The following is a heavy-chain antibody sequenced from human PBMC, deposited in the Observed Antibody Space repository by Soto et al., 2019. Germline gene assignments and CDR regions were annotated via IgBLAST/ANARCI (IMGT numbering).Heavy chain of an antibody. CDR2: ISSSGSTI. V-gene: IGHV3-11*01. Sequence: PGGSLRLSCAASGFTFSDYYMSWIRRAPGKGLEWVSYISSSGSTIYYADSVKGRFTISRDNAKNSLYLQMNSLRAEDTAVYYCARDFWYSSSWYVVDYWGQGTLVTVSS. D-gene: IGHD6-13*01. CDR1: GFTFSDYY. CDR3: ARDFWYSSSWYVVDY. J-gene: IGHJ4*02.